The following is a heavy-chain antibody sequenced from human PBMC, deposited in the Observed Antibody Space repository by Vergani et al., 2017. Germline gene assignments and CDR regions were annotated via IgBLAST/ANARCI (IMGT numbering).Heavy chain of an antibody. D-gene: IGHD3-22*01. CDR1: GYTFTSYG. V-gene: IGHV1-18*01. J-gene: IGHJ4*02. CDR2: ISAYNGNT. CDR3: ARDQPNYYDSSGPFDY. Sequence: QVQLVQSGAEVKKPGASVKVSCKASGYTFTSYGISWVRQAPGQGLEWMGWISAYNGNTNYAQKLQGRVTMTTDTSTSTAYMALRSLRSDDTAVYYCARDQPNYYDSSGPFDYWGQGTLVTVSS.